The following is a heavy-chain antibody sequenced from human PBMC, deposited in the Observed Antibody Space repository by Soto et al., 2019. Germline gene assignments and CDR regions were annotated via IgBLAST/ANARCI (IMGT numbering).Heavy chain of an antibody. CDR3: TKARLWGGDGYNSYYYNAMDV. CDR1: GFTFSSYA. J-gene: IGHJ6*02. V-gene: IGHV3-9*01. D-gene: IGHD3-16*01. CDR2: ISWNSGRI. Sequence: SLRLSCAASGFTFSSYAMYWVRQVPGKGLEWVSGISWNSGRIGYADSVKGRFTISRDNAKNSLYLQMNSLRPEDTALYYCTKARLWGGDGYNSYYYNAMDVWGQGTTVTVSS.